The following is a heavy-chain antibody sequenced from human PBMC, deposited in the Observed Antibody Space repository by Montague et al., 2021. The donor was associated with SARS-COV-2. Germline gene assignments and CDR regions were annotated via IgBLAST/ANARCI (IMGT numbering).Heavy chain of an antibody. V-gene: IGHV4-59*01. CDR2: INDSGST. Sequence: SETLSLTCTVSDGSFRGFYLNWIRQSPWKALEWIGYINDSGSTRHNPPLKGRVTISLLTPGNRVSLDLSSVTAADTAVYYCARGQHDSGDYWGGFYYFDYWGQGALVTVSS. D-gene: IGHD3-10*01. J-gene: IGHJ4*02. CDR1: DGSFRGFY. CDR3: ARGQHDSGDYWGGFYYFDY.